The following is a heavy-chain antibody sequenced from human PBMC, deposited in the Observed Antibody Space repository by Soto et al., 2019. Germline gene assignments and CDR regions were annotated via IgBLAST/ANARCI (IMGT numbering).Heavy chain of an antibody. V-gene: IGHV3-7*01. CDR2: IKRDGSEK. D-gene: IGHD2-15*01. Sequence: EVQLVESGGGLVQPGGSLRLSCIVSGFTFNTYWMTWVRQAPWKGLEWVANIKRDGSEKHYLDSVEGRFTISRDNAKNSLYLQMDSLRAEDTAVYYCARDEDIVVGVYFDALHIWGQGTLVTVSS. CDR3: ARDEDIVVGVYFDALHI. CDR1: GFTFNTYW. J-gene: IGHJ3*02.